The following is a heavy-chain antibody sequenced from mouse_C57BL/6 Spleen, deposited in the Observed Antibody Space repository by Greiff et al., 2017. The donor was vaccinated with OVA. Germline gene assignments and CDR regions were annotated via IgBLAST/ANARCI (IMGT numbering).Heavy chain of an antibody. J-gene: IGHJ2*01. Sequence: VKLQESGPELVKPGASVKISCKASGYSFTSYYIHWVKQRPGQGLEWIGWIYPGSGNTKYNEKFKGKATLTADTSSSTAYMQLSSLTSEDSAVYYCARDYGIGYYFDYWGQGTTLTVSS. CDR1: GYSFTSYY. D-gene: IGHD1-2*01. CDR2: IYPGSGNT. V-gene: IGHV1-66*01. CDR3: ARDYGIGYYFDY.